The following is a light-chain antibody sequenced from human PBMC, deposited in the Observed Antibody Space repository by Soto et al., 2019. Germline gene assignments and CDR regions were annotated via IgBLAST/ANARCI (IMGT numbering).Light chain of an antibody. CDR3: QQYNTWRWT. Sequence: EIVMTQSPATLSVSPGDRATLSCRASQSVSSSLAWFQQKPGQAPRLLIYGVSTRATGIPARFSGSGSGTEFTLTISSLQSEDFAVYYCQQYNTWRWTFGQGTKVEIK. J-gene: IGKJ1*01. CDR1: QSVSSS. V-gene: IGKV3-15*01. CDR2: GVS.